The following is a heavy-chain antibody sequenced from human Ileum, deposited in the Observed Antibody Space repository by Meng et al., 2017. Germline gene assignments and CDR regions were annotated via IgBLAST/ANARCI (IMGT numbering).Heavy chain of an antibody. D-gene: IGHD2-2*02. CDR2: INPNSDYL. J-gene: IGHJ4*01. V-gene: IGHV3-21*01. CDR3: ARHLAGIHNYPAY. Sequence: GESLKISCAASGFTFSDCSMNWVRQAPGKGLEWVSSINPNSDYLYYADSGKGRFTISRDNAKNSLYLQMNSLRDDETAVYFCARHLAGIHNYPAYWGHGSRVTVSS. CDR1: GFTFSDCS.